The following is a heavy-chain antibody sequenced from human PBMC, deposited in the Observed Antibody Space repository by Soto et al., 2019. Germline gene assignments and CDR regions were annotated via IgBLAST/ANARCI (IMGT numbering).Heavy chain of an antibody. CDR1: DGSISSGSYY. Sequence: SETLSLTCSVSDGSISSGSYYWGWLRQPPGKGLEWIGSIFNSGTMYYNPSLKSRVTISVDTSKNQFSLKLNSVTAADTAVYYCASRRNPYGAYDYWGQGTLVTVSS. CDR3: ASRRNPYGAYDY. J-gene: IGHJ4*02. D-gene: IGHD4-17*01. V-gene: IGHV4-39*01. CDR2: IFNSGTM.